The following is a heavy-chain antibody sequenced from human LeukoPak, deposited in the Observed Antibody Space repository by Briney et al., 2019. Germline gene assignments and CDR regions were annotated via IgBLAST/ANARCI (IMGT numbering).Heavy chain of an antibody. CDR3: ARPQTRGDRIAAAYVY. J-gene: IGHJ4*02. Sequence: PGGSLRLSCAASGFTVSSNYMSWVRQAPGKGLEWGSVIYSGGSTYYADSVKGRFTISRDNSKNTLYLQMNSLRAEDTAVYYCARPQTRGDRIAAAYVYWGQGTLVTVSS. CDR1: GFTVSSNY. V-gene: IGHV3-53*05. CDR2: IYSGGST. D-gene: IGHD6-13*01.